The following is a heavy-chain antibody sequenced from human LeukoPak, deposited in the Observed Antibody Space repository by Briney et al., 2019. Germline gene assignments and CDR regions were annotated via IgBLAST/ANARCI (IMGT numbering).Heavy chain of an antibody. J-gene: IGHJ4*02. Sequence: PGGSLRLSCAASGFTFSSYSMNWVRQAPGKGLEWVSSISSSSSYIYYADSVKGRFTISRDNAKNSLYLQMSSLRAEDTAVYYCARDLLYSSGLDYWGQGTLVTVSS. D-gene: IGHD6-19*01. CDR2: ISSSSSYI. CDR1: GFTFSSYS. V-gene: IGHV3-21*01. CDR3: ARDLLYSSGLDY.